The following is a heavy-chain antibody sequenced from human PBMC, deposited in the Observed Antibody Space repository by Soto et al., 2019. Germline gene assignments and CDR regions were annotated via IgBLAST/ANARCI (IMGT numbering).Heavy chain of an antibody. V-gene: IGHV3-21*01. D-gene: IGHD2-15*01. CDR3: ARDSGYCGGGDCYSGAFDI. CDR1: ETPLRTNN. Sequence: EVQLVESGGGLVKPGGSRRLSCAASETPLRTNNLNWVRKAQGKGREWVSNIISDSSHIYYADAVKGRFTISRDNAKNSLYLRVNILKVEDTAIYYCARDSGYCGGGDCYSGAFDIWGQGTMVTVSS. CDR2: IISDSSHI. J-gene: IGHJ3*02.